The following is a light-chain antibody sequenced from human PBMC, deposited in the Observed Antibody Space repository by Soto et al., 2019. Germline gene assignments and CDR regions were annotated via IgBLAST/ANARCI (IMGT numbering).Light chain of an antibody. CDR3: QQYYKTPPV. CDR1: QSLLYSSNNKNY. V-gene: IGKV4-1*01. CDR2: WAS. J-gene: IGKJ1*01. Sequence: DIVMTQSPDSLAVSLGERATINCKSSQSLLYSSNNKNYLAWYQQKPGRPPKLLIYWASTRESGVPDRFSGSGSGTDFTLTISSLQAEDVAVYYCQQYYKTPPVFGQGIKVEIK.